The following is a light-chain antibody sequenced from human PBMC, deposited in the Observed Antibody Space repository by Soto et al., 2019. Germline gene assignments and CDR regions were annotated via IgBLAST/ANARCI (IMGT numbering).Light chain of an antibody. V-gene: IGKV3-11*01. CDR1: QSVSSH. Sequence: EIVLTQSPGTLSLSPGERATLSCRASQSVSSHLAWYQQKPGQAPRLLIYDASNRATGIPARFSGSGSGTDFTLTISNLEPEDFAVYHCVQRTTWPWTCGQGSKVDIK. J-gene: IGKJ1*01. CDR3: VQRTTWPWT. CDR2: DAS.